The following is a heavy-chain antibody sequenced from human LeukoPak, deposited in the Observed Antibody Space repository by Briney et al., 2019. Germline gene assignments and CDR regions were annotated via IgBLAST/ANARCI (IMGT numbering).Heavy chain of an antibody. V-gene: IGHV1-18*01. Sequence: ASVKVSCKASGYSFSTFGITWVRQAPGQGLEWMGWISLYNGDTNYAQKFQGGVTMTTGTSTNTAYMELRSLRSDDTAVYYCARDYAIRYYFDYWGQGTLVTVSS. CDR1: GYSFSTFG. CDR2: ISLYNGDT. D-gene: IGHD3-16*01. J-gene: IGHJ4*02. CDR3: ARDYAIRYYFDY.